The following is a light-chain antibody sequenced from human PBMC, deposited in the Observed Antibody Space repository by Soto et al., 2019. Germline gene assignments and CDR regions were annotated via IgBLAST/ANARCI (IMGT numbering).Light chain of an antibody. Sequence: QSVLTQPPSASGTPGQRVTISCPGSYSDIGSNYVYWYQQLPGTAPKLLIYSNNQRPSGVPDRFSGSKSGTSASLAISGLQSEDEADYYCAAWDDSLNGVVFGGGTKVTVL. CDR3: AAWDDSLNGVV. CDR2: SNN. J-gene: IGLJ2*01. CDR1: YSDIGSNY. V-gene: IGLV1-44*01.